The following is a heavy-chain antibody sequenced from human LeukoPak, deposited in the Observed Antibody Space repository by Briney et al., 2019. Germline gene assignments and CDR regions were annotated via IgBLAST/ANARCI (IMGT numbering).Heavy chain of an antibody. V-gene: IGHV4-34*01. CDR1: GGSFSGYY. D-gene: IGHD3-3*01. J-gene: IGHJ4*02. Sequence: SETLSLTCAVYGGSFSGYYRSWIRQPPGKGLEWIGEINHSGSTNYNPSLKSRVTISVDTSKNQFSLKLSSVTAADTAVYYCARVRFTSYFDYWGQGTLVTVSS. CDR3: ARVRFTSYFDY. CDR2: INHSGST.